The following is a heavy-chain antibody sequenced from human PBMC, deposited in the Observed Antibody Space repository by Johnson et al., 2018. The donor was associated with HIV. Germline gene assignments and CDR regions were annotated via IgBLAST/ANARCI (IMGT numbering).Heavy chain of an antibody. CDR1: GFTVSSNY. CDR3: AKGRMGASGSYNV. D-gene: IGHD1-26*01. V-gene: IGHV3-66*03. CDR2: IYVGGST. J-gene: IGHJ3*01. Sequence: VQLVESGGGLIQPGGSLRLSCAASGFTVSSNYMSWVRQAPGKGLEWVSFIYVGGSTYYADSVQGRFTISRDNSKNTLYLQMNSLGAEDTALYYCAKGRMGASGSYNVWGQGTMVTVSS.